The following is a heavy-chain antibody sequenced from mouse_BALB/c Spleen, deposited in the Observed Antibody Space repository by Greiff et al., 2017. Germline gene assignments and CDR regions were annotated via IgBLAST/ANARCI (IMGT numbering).Heavy chain of an antibody. Sequence: QVQLKESGAELVRPGTSVKVSCKASGYAFTNYLIAWVKQRPGQGLEWIGVINPGSGGTNYNEKFKGQATLTADKSSSTAYMQLSSLTSDDSAVYFCARSILLGYFDYWGQGTTLTVSS. CDR3: ARSILLGYFDY. CDR1: GYAFTNYL. CDR2: INPGSGGT. D-gene: IGHD1-1*02. V-gene: IGHV1-54*01. J-gene: IGHJ2*01.